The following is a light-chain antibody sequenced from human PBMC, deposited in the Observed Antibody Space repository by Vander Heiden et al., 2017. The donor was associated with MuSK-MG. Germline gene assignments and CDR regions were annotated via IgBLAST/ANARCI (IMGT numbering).Light chain of an antibody. CDR3: SSYTSSNTYVV. J-gene: IGLJ2*01. V-gene: IGLV2-14*03. CDR2: DVS. CDR1: NSDVGGYNY. Sequence: QSALTQPASVSASPGQSITISCTGTNSDVGGYNYVSWYQQHPGKAPKLMIYDVSNRPSGVSSRFSGSKSGNTASLTISGLQAEDEADYYCSSYTSSNTYVVFGGGTKLTVL.